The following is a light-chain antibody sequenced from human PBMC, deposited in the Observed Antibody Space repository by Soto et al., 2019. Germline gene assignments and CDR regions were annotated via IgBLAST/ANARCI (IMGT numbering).Light chain of an antibody. CDR1: RSVSTY. Sequence: EIILTQSPATLSVSPGERASLSCRASRSVSTYLAWYQQKPGQAPRLLIYGASTRATGVPARFSGCGSGTEFTLTITSLQSEDFAVYYCQQYDNWPPLTFGPGTKVDIK. J-gene: IGKJ3*01. CDR3: QQYDNWPPLT. CDR2: GAS. V-gene: IGKV3-15*01.